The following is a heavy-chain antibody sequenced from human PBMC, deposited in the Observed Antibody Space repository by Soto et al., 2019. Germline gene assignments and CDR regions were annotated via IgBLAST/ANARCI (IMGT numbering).Heavy chain of an antibody. CDR2: IYPGDSDT. J-gene: IGHJ3*01. CDR1: GYSFAGYW. CDR3: ARLPGVRGVFDGFNV. Sequence: GESLKISCKGSGYSFAGYWIGWVRQMPGKGLDWMGVIYPGDSDTRYSPSFHGQVTISADKSISTAYLQWSSLKASDTAMYFCARLPGVRGVFDGFNVWGQGTMVTVS. D-gene: IGHD3-10*01. V-gene: IGHV5-51*01.